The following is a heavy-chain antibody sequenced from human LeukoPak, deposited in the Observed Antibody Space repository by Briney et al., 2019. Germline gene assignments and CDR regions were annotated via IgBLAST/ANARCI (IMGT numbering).Heavy chain of an antibody. Sequence: GGSLRLSCAASGFTFSTYAMSWVRQAPGKGLEWISAISGSGGSTYYADSVKGRFTISRDNSKDTLYLQMNSLRAKDTAIYYCARDSPTFDIWGQGTMVTVSS. CDR3: ARDSPTFDI. CDR2: ISGSGGST. J-gene: IGHJ3*02. CDR1: GFTFSTYA. V-gene: IGHV3-23*01.